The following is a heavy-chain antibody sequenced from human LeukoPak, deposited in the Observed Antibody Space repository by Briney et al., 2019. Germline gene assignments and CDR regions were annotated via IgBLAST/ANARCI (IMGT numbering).Heavy chain of an antibody. D-gene: IGHD6-6*01. Sequence: GGSLRLSCAASGFTFSDHYMDWVRQAPGKGLEWVSAISGSGGSTYYADSVKGWFTISRDNSKNTLYLQMNSLRAEDTAVYYCAKQYSSSSRGYLDYWGQGTLVTVSS. J-gene: IGHJ4*02. CDR1: GFTFSDHY. V-gene: IGHV3-23*01. CDR2: ISGSGGST. CDR3: AKQYSSSSRGYLDY.